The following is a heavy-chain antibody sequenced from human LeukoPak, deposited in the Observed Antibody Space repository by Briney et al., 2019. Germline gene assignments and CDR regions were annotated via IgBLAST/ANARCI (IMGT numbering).Heavy chain of an antibody. D-gene: IGHD6-6*01. Sequence: GGSLRLSCAASGFTFRNHWMHWVRQTPGKGLVWVSRISSDGSSTTYADSVKGRFTISRDNAENTLYLQMNNLRAEDTAMYYCARDQRVTGRPDIDYWGQGTLVIVSS. CDR3: ARDQRVTGRPDIDY. J-gene: IGHJ4*02. CDR1: GFTFRNHW. V-gene: IGHV3-74*03. CDR2: ISSDGSST.